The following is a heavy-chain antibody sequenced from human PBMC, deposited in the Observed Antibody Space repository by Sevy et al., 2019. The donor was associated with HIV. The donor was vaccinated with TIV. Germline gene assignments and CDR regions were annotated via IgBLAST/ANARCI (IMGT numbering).Heavy chain of an antibody. J-gene: IGHJ2*01. V-gene: IGHV3-66*01. CDR1: GFTVSGNY. CDR3: ARAVEDYSDSSAWDWYFDL. D-gene: IGHD3-22*01. Sequence: GGSLRLSCAASGFTVSGNYMSRVRQAPGKGLEWVSGIFSGGNTHFADSVKGRFTISRDNSKNTLSLQMNSLSAEDTAVYYCARAVEDYSDSSAWDWYFDLWGRGTLVTVSS. CDR2: IFSGGNT.